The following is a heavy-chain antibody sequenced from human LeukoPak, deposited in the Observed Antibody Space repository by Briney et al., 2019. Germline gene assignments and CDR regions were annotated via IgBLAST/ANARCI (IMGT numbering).Heavy chain of an antibody. CDR1: GGTFSSYA. CDR3: ARAPMIVVVSPDY. J-gene: IGHJ4*02. CDR2: IIPISGTA. D-gene: IGHD3-22*01. Sequence: SVNVSCKASGGTFSSYAISWVRQAPGQGLEWMGGIIPISGTANYAQKFQGRVTITADESTSTAYMELSSLRSDDTAVYYCARAPMIVVVSPDYWGQGTLVTVSS. V-gene: IGHV1-69*13.